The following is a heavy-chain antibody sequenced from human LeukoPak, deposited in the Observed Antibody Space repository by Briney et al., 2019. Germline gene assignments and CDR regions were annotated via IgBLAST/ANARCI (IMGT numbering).Heavy chain of an antibody. Sequence: SETLSLTCAVYGESFSGYYWSWIRQPPGKGLEWIGEIDHSGSTNYNPSLKSRVTISVDTSKNQFSLKLSSVTAADTAVYYCAGNIAARLDYWGQGTLVTVSS. CDR2: IDHSGST. CDR1: GESFSGYY. D-gene: IGHD6-6*01. CDR3: AGNIAARLDY. V-gene: IGHV4-34*01. J-gene: IGHJ4*02.